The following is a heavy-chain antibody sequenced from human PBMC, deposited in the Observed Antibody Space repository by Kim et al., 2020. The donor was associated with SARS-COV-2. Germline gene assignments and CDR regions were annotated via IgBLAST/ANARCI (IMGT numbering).Heavy chain of an antibody. Sequence: SETLSLTCTVSGGSISSSSYYWGWIRQPPGKGLEWIGSIYYSGSTYYNPSLKSRVTISVDTSKNQFSLKLSSVTAADTAVYYCARRGGGIFDRRRPVWFDPWGQGTLVTVSS. CDR1: GGSISSSSYY. J-gene: IGHJ5*02. CDR3: ARRGGGIFDRRRPVWFDP. D-gene: IGHD3-3*01. CDR2: IYYSGST. V-gene: IGHV4-39*01.